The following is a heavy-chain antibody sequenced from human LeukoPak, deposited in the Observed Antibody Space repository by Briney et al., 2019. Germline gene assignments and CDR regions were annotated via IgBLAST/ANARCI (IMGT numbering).Heavy chain of an antibody. D-gene: IGHD3-3*01. V-gene: IGHV3-74*01. CDR3: ARGPSARFFGVAKGAFDI. J-gene: IGHJ3*02. CDR2: INSDGSFT. Sequence: GGSLRLSCAASGFTFSSYWMHWVRQAPGKGLVWVSRINSDGSFTSYADSVKGRFTISRDNAKNTLYLQMNSLRAEDTAVYYCARGPSARFFGVAKGAFDIWGQGTMVTVSS. CDR1: GFTFSSYW.